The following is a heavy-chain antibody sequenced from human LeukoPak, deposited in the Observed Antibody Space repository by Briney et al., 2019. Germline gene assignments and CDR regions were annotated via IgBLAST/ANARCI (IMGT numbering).Heavy chain of an antibody. J-gene: IGHJ4*02. CDR2: IYHSGST. CDR1: GYSISSGYY. Sequence: PSETLSLTCAVSGYSISSGYYWGWIRQPPGKGLEWIGSIYHSGSTYYNPSLKSRVTISVDTSKNQFSLKLSSVTAADTAVYYCASLPGYSYGTGIDCWGQGTLVTVSS. CDR3: ASLPGYSYGTGIDC. V-gene: IGHV4-38-2*01. D-gene: IGHD5-18*01.